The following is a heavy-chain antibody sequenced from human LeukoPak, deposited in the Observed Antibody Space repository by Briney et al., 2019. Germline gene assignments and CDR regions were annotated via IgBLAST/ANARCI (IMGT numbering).Heavy chain of an antibody. V-gene: IGHV3-30-3*01. J-gene: IGHJ4*02. CDR1: GFTFSSYA. CDR3: ASMDSRNY. D-gene: IGHD3-22*01. CDR2: ISYDGSNK. Sequence: GGSLRLSCAASGFTFSSYAMHWVRQAPGKGLGWVAVISYDGSNKYYADSVKGRFTISRDNSKNTLYLQMNSLRAEDTAVYYCASMDSRNYWGQGTLVTVSS.